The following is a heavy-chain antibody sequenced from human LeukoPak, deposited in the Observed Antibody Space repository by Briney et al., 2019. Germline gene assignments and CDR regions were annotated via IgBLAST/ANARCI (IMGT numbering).Heavy chain of an antibody. CDR2: IDASGST. Sequence: TSETLSLTCTVSGGSVSSYFWIWIRQSAGRGLEWIGRIDASGSTNFNPSLESRVTMSVDSSKNQFYLRLSSVTAADTALYYCARKDGDIWGQGTMVTVSS. CDR1: GGSVSSYF. V-gene: IGHV4-4*07. D-gene: IGHD5-24*01. J-gene: IGHJ3*02. CDR3: ARKDGDI.